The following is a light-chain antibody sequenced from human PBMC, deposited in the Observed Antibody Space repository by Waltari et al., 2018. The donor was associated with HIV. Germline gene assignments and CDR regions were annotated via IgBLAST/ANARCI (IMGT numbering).Light chain of an antibody. V-gene: IGLV2-11*01. CDR3: CSYAGSYTWV. CDR1: SSDD. CDR2: DVT. J-gene: IGLJ3*02. Sequence: QSALTQPRSVSGSPGQSVTISCTGTSSDDVSWYQHHPGKAPTLLIYDVTTRPPGAPDRFSGSKSGNSASLTISGLQAEDEADYSCCSYAGSYTWVFGGGTKLTVL.